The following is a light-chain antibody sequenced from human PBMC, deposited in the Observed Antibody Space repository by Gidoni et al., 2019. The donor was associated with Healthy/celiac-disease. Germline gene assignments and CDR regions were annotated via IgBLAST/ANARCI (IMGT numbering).Light chain of an antibody. J-gene: IGKJ4*01. V-gene: IGKV1-6*01. CDR3: LQDYKYPLT. Sequence: AIQMTQSPSSLSASVGDRVTITCRASQGIRNDLGWYQQKPGKAPKLLIYAASSLQSGVPSRFSGSGSGTDCTSTISSLQPEDFATYYCLQDYKYPLTFGGGTKVEIK. CDR1: QGIRND. CDR2: AAS.